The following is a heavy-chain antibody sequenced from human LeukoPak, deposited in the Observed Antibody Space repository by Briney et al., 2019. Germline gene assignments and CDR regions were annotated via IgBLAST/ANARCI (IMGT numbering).Heavy chain of an antibody. Sequence: SETLSLTCTVSGGSISSGGYYWSWLRQHPGKGLEWIGYIYYSGSTYYNLSLKSRVTISVDTSKNQFSLKLSSVTAADTAVYYCAREVDYYYYMDVWGKGTTVTVSS. V-gene: IGHV4-31*03. CDR2: IYYSGST. CDR1: GGSISSGGYY. J-gene: IGHJ6*03. D-gene: IGHD2-15*01. CDR3: AREVDYYYYMDV.